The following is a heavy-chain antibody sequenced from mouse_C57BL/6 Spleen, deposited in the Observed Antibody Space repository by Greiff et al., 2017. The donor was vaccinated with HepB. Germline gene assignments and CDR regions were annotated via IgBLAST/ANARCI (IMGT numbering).Heavy chain of an antibody. V-gene: IGHV1-55*01. CDR2: IYPGSGST. CDR3: ARSSYYYGSSLFAY. Sequence: QVHVKQPGAELVKPGASVKMSCKASGYTFTSYWITWVKQRPGQGLEWIGDIYPGSGSTNYNEKFKSKATLTVDTSSSTAYMQLSSLTSEDSAVYYCARSSYYYGSSLFAYWGQGTLVTVSA. J-gene: IGHJ3*01. CDR1: GYTFTSYW. D-gene: IGHD1-1*01.